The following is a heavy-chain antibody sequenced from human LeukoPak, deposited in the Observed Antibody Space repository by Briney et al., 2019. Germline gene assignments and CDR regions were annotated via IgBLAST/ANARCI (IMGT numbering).Heavy chain of an antibody. CDR1: GFTFSSYW. CDR2: IKQDGSEK. CDR3: AREKYDRLRTIDH. D-gene: IGHD4-17*01. Sequence: GGSLRPSCAASGFTFSSYWMSWVRQAPGKGLEWVANIKQDGSEKYYVDSAKGRFTISRDNAKNSLYLQMNSLRAEDTAVYYCAREKYDRLRTIDHWGQGTLVTVSS. V-gene: IGHV3-7*01. J-gene: IGHJ4*02.